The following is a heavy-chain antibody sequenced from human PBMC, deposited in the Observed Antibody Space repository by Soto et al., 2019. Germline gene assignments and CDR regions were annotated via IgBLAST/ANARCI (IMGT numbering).Heavy chain of an antibody. CDR1: GGSISSGHYP. J-gene: IGHJ4*02. CDR3: GTLVIEATAP. CDR2: IYPGGNT. V-gene: IGHV4-30-2*01. Sequence: SETLSLTCAVSGGSISSGHYPWTWIRQPPGKGLEWIGYIYPGGNTYYSPSLKSRVTIALDTSKSLVSLRLNSVTAAGTAVYYCGTLVIEATAPWDQGTLVNVSS. D-gene: IGHD3-9*01.